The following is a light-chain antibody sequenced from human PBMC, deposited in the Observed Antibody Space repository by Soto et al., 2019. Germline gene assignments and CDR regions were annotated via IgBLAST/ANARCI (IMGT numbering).Light chain of an antibody. V-gene: IGLV1-44*01. CDR2: SNN. Sequence: VLTQPPSASGTPGQRVTISCSGSRSNIGSNPVNWYQQLPGTAPKLLIDSNNQRPSGVPDRFSGSRSGTSASLAISGLQSEDEADYYCAAWDDSLYGRVFGTGTKVTVL. CDR1: RSNIGSNP. J-gene: IGLJ1*01. CDR3: AAWDDSLYGRV.